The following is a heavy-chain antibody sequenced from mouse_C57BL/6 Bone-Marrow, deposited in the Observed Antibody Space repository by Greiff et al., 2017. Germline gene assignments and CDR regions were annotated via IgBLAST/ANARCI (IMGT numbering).Heavy chain of an antibody. D-gene: IGHD2-10*02. CDR1: GYTFTDYY. J-gene: IGHJ2*01. V-gene: IGHV1-26*01. CDR3: ARGSPSFDY. Sequence: VQLQQSGPELVKPGASVKISCKASGYTFTDYYMNWVKQSNGKSLEWIGDINPNNGGTSYNQKFKGKATLTVDKSSSTAYMELRRLTSEDAAVYYGARGSPSFDYWGQGTTLTVSS. CDR2: INPNNGGT.